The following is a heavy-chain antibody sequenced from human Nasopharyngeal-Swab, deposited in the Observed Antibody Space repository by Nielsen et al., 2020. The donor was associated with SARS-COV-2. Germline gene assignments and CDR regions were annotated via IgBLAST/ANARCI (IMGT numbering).Heavy chain of an antibody. V-gene: IGHV4-59*01. CDR3: ARFTDCSSTRCYSGWFDP. D-gene: IGHD2-2*01. CDR2: IHYSGSA. CDR1: GASISSYF. Sequence: SDTLSLTFTVSGASISSYFWSWIRQSPGKGLEWIGYIHYSGSAKYSPSLKSRVTISVDTSKNQFSLKLSSVTAADTAVYYCARFTDCSSTRCYSGWFDPWGQGTLVTVSS. J-gene: IGHJ5*02.